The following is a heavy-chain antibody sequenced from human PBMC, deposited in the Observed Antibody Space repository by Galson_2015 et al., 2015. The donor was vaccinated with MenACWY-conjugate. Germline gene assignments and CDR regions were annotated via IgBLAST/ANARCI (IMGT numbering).Heavy chain of an antibody. J-gene: IGHJ5*02. CDR1: GFPFDAQA. CDR3: AKGFYGANLDL. D-gene: IGHD4-17*01. CDR2: LSGSALSR. Sequence: LRLSCAASGFPFDAQAMTWVRQAPGKGLEWVSSLSGSALSRYYADSVKGRFTIYRDNNKNTISLLMKSLRVEDTAVYYCAKGFYGANLDLWGQGTLVTVSS. V-gene: IGHV3-23*01.